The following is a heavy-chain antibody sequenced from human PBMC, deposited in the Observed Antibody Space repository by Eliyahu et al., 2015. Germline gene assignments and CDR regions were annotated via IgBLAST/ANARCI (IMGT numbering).Heavy chain of an antibody. J-gene: IGHJ5*02. D-gene: IGHD1-26*01. Sequence: QLVESGGTLVSPGGSLXLSCQVSGFTXRDYSLNGTRQAPGKGLEWIVSISPSTNIIYYADSVKGRFTVSRDNAKNSLFLQMDSLRVDDTAVYFCARGRSTKGPQLPAPRRWGWFGPWGQGTLVTVSS. V-gene: IGHV3-11*01. CDR3: ARGRSTKGPQLPAPRRWGWFGP. CDR1: GFTXRDYS. CDR2: ISPSTNII.